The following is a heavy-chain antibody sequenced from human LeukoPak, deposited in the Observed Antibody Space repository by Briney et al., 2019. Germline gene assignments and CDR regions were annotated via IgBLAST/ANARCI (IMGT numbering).Heavy chain of an antibody. CDR1: GYTFTSYG. J-gene: IGHJ3*02. Sequence: SVKVSCKASGYTFTSYGISWVRQAPGQGLEWMGRIIPIFGTANYAQKFQGRVTITTDESTSTAYMELSSLRSEDTAVYYCARDQGEWLVANAFDIWGQGTMVTVSS. D-gene: IGHD6-19*01. V-gene: IGHV1-69*05. CDR2: IIPIFGTA. CDR3: ARDQGEWLVANAFDI.